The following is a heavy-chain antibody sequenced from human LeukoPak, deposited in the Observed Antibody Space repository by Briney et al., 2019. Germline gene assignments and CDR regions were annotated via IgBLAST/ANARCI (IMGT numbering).Heavy chain of an antibody. Sequence: SETLSLTCTVSGGSISSYYWSWIRQPPGKGLEWIGYIYYSGSTNYNPSLKSRVTISVDTSKNQFSQKLSSVTAADTAVYYCASYSYYYDSSGYFDYWGQGTLVTVSS. V-gene: IGHV4-59*01. J-gene: IGHJ4*02. D-gene: IGHD3-22*01. CDR1: GGSISSYY. CDR2: IYYSGST. CDR3: ASYSYYYDSSGYFDY.